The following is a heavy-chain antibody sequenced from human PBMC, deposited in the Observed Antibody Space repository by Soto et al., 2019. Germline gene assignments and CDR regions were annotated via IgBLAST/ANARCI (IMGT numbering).Heavy chain of an antibody. CDR1: GFTFSSYS. Sequence: PGGSLRLSCAASGFTFSSYSMNWVRQAPGKGLEWVSSISSSSSYIYYAGSVKGRFTISRDNAKNSLYLQMNSLRAEDPAVYYCARDWSPTEPDWYFDLWGRGTLVTVSS. CDR3: ARDWSPTEPDWYFDL. V-gene: IGHV3-21*01. CDR2: ISSSSSYI. J-gene: IGHJ2*01.